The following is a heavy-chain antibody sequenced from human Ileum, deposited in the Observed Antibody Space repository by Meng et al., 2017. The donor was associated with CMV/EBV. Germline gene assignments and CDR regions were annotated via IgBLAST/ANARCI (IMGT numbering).Heavy chain of an antibody. V-gene: IGHV1-2*02. CDR2: ILPSSGAT. D-gene: IGHD2-2*03. CDR1: GYSLTAHF. J-gene: IGHJ3*02. CDR3: VRDMDGSEGSAFDI. Sequence: ASVKVSCKASGYSLTAHFIHWVRKAPGQGLQWMGWILPSSGATSYAQKFSDRVTMTRDMSVSTFYMELTRLTSDDTAVYHCVRDMDGSEGSAFDIWGQGTMVTVSS.